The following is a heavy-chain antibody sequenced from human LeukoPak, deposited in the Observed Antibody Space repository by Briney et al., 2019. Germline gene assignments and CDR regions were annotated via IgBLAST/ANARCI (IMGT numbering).Heavy chain of an antibody. Sequence: SETLSFTCAVYGGSFSGYYWSWIRQPPGKGLEWIGEINYSGSTNYNPSLKSRVTISVDTSKNQFSLKLSSVTAADTAVYYCASGWYDSSGRHNDYWGQGTLVTVSS. J-gene: IGHJ4*02. D-gene: IGHD3-22*01. CDR2: INYSGST. V-gene: IGHV4-34*01. CDR3: ASGWYDSSGRHNDY. CDR1: GGSFSGYY.